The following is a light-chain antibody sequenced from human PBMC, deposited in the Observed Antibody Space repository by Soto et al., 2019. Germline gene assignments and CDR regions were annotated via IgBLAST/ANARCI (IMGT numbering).Light chain of an antibody. CDR3: QSYDSSLSGWV. V-gene: IGLV1-40*01. CDR1: SSNIGAGYD. CDR2: GNS. J-gene: IGLJ3*02. Sequence: QAVVTQPPSLSGAPGQRVTSSCTGSSSNIGAGYDVHWYQQLPGTAPKLLIYGNSNRPSGVPDRFSGSKSGTSASLAITGLQAEDEADYYCQSYDSSLSGWVFGGGTKLTVL.